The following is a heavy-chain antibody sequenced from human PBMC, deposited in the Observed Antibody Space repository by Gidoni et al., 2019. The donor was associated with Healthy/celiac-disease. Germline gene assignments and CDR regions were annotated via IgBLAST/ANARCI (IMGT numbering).Heavy chain of an antibody. V-gene: IGHV2-70*04. D-gene: IGHD3-10*01. CDR3: ARMYPGHARGDAFDI. CDR1: GFSLSTRGMR. J-gene: IGHJ3*02. Sequence: QVTLKASGPALVKPTQTLTLTCTFHGFSLSTRGMRVSWIRQPPGKALEWLARIDWDDDKFYSTSLKTRLTISKDTSKNQVVLTMTNMDPVDTATYYCARMYPGHARGDAFDIWGQGTMVTVSS. CDR2: IDWDDDK.